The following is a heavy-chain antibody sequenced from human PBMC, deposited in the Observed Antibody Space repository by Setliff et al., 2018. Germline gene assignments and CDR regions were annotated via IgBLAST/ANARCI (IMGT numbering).Heavy chain of an antibody. Sequence: ASVKVSCKASGYTFTGYYMHWVRQAPGQGLEWMGRINANNGGTHYAQKFQGRVTMTRDTSISTAYMEVRRLKYDDTAVYYCARGPSLRSYSDSSGYRLDHWGQGTLVTVSS. CDR3: ARGPSLRSYSDSSGYRLDH. CDR1: GYTFTGYY. J-gene: IGHJ4*02. CDR2: INANNGGT. V-gene: IGHV1-2*06. D-gene: IGHD3-22*01.